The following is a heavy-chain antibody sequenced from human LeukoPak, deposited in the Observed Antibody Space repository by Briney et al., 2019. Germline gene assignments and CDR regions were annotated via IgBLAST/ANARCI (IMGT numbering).Heavy chain of an antibody. CDR1: GFTFINHA. V-gene: IGHV3-23*01. J-gene: IGHJ4*02. CDR3: AKDDNKYFYDSSGYYQYYFDY. D-gene: IGHD3-22*01. Sequence: GGSLRLSCAASGFTFINHAMSWVRQAPGKGLEWVSAISGSGGSTYYADSVKGRFTISRDNSKNTLYLQMNSLRAEDTAVYYCAKDDNKYFYDSSGYYQYYFDYWGQGTLVTVSS. CDR2: ISGSGGST.